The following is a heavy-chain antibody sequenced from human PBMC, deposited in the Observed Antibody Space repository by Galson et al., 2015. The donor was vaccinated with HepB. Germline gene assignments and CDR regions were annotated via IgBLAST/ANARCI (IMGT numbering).Heavy chain of an antibody. D-gene: IGHD6-25*01. Sequence: SLRLSCAASGFTFSSCAMRWVRQAPGKGLEWVSAISGSGAATFYADAVKGRFTISRDNSRNTLHLQMNSLGAEDTAIYYCAKANSGSSSWIDYWGQGTLVTVSS. V-gene: IGHV3-23*01. J-gene: IGHJ4*02. CDR2: ISGSGAAT. CDR3: AKANSGSSSWIDY. CDR1: GFTFSSCA.